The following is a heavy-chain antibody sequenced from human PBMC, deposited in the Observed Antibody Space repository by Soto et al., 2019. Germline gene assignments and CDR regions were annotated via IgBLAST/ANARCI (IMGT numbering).Heavy chain of an antibody. CDR3: ARGDTGYYDSSGYFWGY. D-gene: IGHD3-22*01. V-gene: IGHV1-18*01. J-gene: IGHJ4*02. Sequence: GASVKVSCKTSGYTFTNFGISWVRQAPGQGLEWIGTINPGEVNINYAQKFKGRVTMTKDTSTSTVYMELSSLRSEDTAVYYCARGDTGYYDSSGYFWGYWGQGTLVTVSS. CDR1: GYTFTNFG. CDR2: INPGEVNI.